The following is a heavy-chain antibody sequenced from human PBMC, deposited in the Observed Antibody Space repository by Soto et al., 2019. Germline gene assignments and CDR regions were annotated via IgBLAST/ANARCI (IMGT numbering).Heavy chain of an antibody. CDR3: ARSVAVAGSSNWFDP. CDR1: GDSVSSNSAA. J-gene: IGHJ5*02. Sequence: PSQTLSLTCAISGDSVSSNSAAWNWIRQSPSRGLEWLGRTYYRSKWYNDYAESVKSRITINPDTSKNQFSLQLNSVAPEDTAVYFCARSVAVAGSSNWFDPWGQGTLVTVSS. CDR2: TYYRSKWYN. V-gene: IGHV6-1*01. D-gene: IGHD6-19*01.